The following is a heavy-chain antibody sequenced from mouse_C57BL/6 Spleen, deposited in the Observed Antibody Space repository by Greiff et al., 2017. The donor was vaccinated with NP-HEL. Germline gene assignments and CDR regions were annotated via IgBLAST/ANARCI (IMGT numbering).Heavy chain of an antibody. CDR1: GFTFSDYY. V-gene: IGHV5-16*01. Sequence: EVQVVESEGGLVQPGSSMKLSCTASGFTFSDYYMAWVRQVPEKGLEWVGNINYDGSSTYYLDSLKSRFILSRDNAKNILYLQMSSLKSEDTATYYCARNDDGSSYFDYWGQGTTLTVSS. J-gene: IGHJ2*01. D-gene: IGHD1-1*01. CDR3: ARNDDGSSYFDY. CDR2: INYDGSST.